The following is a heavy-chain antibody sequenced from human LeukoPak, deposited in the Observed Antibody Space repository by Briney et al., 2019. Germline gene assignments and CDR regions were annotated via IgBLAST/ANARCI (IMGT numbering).Heavy chain of an antibody. V-gene: IGHV4-39*07. CDR2: IFYSGNT. Sequence: PSETLSLTCTVSGGSISSSSYCWGWIRQPPGKGLEWIGDIFYSGNTYYNPSLKSRVTISVDTSKNQFSLKLSSVTAADTAVYYCARHVSLVSGLNLFDPWGQGTLVTVSS. J-gene: IGHJ5*02. CDR1: GGSISSSSYC. D-gene: IGHD3-22*01. CDR3: ARHVSLVSGLNLFDP.